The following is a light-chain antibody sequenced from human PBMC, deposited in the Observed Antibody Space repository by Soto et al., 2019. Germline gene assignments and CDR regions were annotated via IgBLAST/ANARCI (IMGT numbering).Light chain of an antibody. J-gene: IGKJ1*01. CDR2: DAS. CDR3: QQNHRRSRT. CDR1: QSINTC. V-gene: IGKV1-5*01. Sequence: DFRLYYSPSDLPDFAGETVTVHCRASQSINTCLTWYQQKPGKAPNLLIYDASSLHSGVPSRFTGSGFGTDFTLTISSLQPEDFAPYYCQQNHRRSRTFGQGTKVDIK.